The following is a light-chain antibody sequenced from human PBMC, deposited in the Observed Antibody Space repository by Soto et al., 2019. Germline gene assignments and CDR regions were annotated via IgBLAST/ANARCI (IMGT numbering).Light chain of an antibody. CDR3: QPSYSTPWT. V-gene: IGKV1-39*01. CDR1: QSISSY. J-gene: IGKJ1*01. CDR2: AAS. Sequence: DNQMTQSPSSLSSSVGDRVTITCRASQSISSYLNWYQQKPGKAPKLLIYAASSLQSGVPSRFSVSGSGTDFALTMSSLQPEDFATHYCQPSYSTPWTFGQGTKVDIK.